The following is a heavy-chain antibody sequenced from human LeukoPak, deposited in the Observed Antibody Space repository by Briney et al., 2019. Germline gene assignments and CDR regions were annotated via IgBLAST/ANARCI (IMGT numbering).Heavy chain of an antibody. Sequence: SETLSLTCTVSGGSISSYYWSCIRQPPGKGLEWIGYIYYSGSTNFNPSLKSRVTISVDTSKNQFSLKLSSVTAADTAVYYCASHSGYGLDYWGQGTLVTVSS. CDR3: ASHSGYGLDY. CDR2: IYYSGST. CDR1: GGSISSYY. J-gene: IGHJ4*02. V-gene: IGHV4-59*01. D-gene: IGHD5-12*01.